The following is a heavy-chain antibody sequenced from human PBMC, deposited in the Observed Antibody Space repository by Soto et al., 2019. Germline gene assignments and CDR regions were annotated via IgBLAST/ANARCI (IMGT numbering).Heavy chain of an antibody. V-gene: IGHV3-23*01. CDR3: EKGSGHDTQYNWFDP. J-gene: IGHJ5*01. Sequence: EVQLLESGGGLVQVGGSLRLSCAASGFTFRNYAMTWVRQTPGKGLEWVSIINGGSATTWYADSVKGRFTISRDNVKDKLYLRMNSLRADDTAGYYCEKGSGHDTQYNWFDPWGQGTLVTVSS. D-gene: IGHD3-3*01. CDR1: GFTFRNYA. CDR2: INGGSATT.